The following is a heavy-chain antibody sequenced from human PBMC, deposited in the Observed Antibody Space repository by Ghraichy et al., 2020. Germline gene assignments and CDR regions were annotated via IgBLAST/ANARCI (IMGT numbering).Heavy chain of an antibody. Sequence: GGSLRLSCAASGFTFSNFAMSWVRQAPGKGLEWVSAISGSGDNTYYADSVKGRFTISRDNSKNTLYLHMNSLRAEDTAVYYCAKDRDCSSTSCPRTWGWFDPWGQGTLVTVSS. D-gene: IGHD2-2*01. CDR1: GFTFSNFA. J-gene: IGHJ5*02. CDR2: ISGSGDNT. CDR3: AKDRDCSSTSCPRTWGWFDP. V-gene: IGHV3-23*01.